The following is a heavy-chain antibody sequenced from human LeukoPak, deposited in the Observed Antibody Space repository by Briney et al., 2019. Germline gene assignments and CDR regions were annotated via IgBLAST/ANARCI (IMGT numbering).Heavy chain of an antibody. CDR1: GYTFTSYG. CDR3: ARDSYYGSGSYRGSVDY. Sequence: GASVKVSCKASGYTFTSYGISWVRQAPGQGLEWMGWISAYNGNTNYAQKLQGRVTMTTDTSTSTAYMELRSLRSDDTAVYYCARDSYYGSGSYRGSVDYWGQGTLVTVSS. CDR2: ISAYNGNT. V-gene: IGHV1-18*01. D-gene: IGHD3-10*01. J-gene: IGHJ4*02.